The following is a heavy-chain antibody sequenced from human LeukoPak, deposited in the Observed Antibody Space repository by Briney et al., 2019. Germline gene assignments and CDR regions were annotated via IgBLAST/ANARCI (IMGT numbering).Heavy chain of an antibody. CDR1: GFTFSSYS. D-gene: IGHD5-18*01. CDR2: ISSSSGYI. J-gene: IGHJ4*02. Sequence: GGSLRLSCAASGFTFSSYSMNWVRQAPGKGLEWVSSISSSSGYIYYADSVKGRFTISRDNAKNSLYLQMNSLRAEDTAVYYCARGGQLSDYWGQGTLVTVSS. V-gene: IGHV3-21*01. CDR3: ARGGQLSDY.